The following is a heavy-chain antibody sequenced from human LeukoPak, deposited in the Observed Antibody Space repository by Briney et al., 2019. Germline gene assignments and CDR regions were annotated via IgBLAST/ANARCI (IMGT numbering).Heavy chain of an antibody. CDR3: ARLIWNYDS. D-gene: IGHD1-1*01. CDR2: VYYGGSS. Sequence: RPSETLSLTCAVSGGSFSGYYWTWIRQPPGKGLEWIGNVYYGGSSHYNPSLRSRVTLSPDASKNQFSLKLNSVTAADTAVYYCARLIWNYDSWGQGTLVTVSS. CDR1: GGSFSGYY. V-gene: IGHV4-34*01. J-gene: IGHJ4*02.